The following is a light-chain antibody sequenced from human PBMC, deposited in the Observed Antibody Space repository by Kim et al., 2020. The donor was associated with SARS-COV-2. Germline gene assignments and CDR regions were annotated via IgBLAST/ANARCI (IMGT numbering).Light chain of an antibody. V-gene: IGKV1-33*01. CDR3: QQYDNLPIT. Sequence: DIQMTQSPSSLSASVGDRVTITCQASQDISNYLNWYQQKPGKAPKLLIYDASNLETGVPSRFSGSGSGTDFTFTISSLQPEDIATYYCQQYDNLPITFCRGTRLEIK. CDR2: DAS. CDR1: QDISNY. J-gene: IGKJ5*01.